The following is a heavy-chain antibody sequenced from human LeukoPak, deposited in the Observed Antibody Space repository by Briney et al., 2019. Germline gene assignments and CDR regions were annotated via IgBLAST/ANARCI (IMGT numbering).Heavy chain of an antibody. D-gene: IGHD3-22*01. CDR1: GFTFSDSY. V-gene: IGHV3-11*01. CDR3: AREINYYDSSGLDY. CDR2: ISSSGSTI. Sequence: PGGSLRLSCAASGFTFSDSYMSWIRQAPGKGLEWVSYISSSGSTIYYADSVKGRFTISRDNAKNSLYLQMNSLRAEDTAVYYCAREINYYDSSGLDYWGQGTLVTVSS. J-gene: IGHJ4*02.